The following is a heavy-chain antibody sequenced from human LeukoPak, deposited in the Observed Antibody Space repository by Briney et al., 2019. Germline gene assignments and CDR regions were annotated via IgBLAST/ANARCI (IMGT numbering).Heavy chain of an antibody. D-gene: IGHD2-21*01. CDR3: AKDPGVLISKSGYFDY. Sequence: GGSLRLSCAASGFTFSSYAMGWVRQAPGKGLEWVSAISGSGGSTYYADSVKGRFTISRDNSKNTLYLQMNSLRAEDTAVYYCAKDPGVLISKSGYFDYWGQGTLVTVSS. V-gene: IGHV3-23*01. CDR2: ISGSGGST. J-gene: IGHJ4*02. CDR1: GFTFSSYA.